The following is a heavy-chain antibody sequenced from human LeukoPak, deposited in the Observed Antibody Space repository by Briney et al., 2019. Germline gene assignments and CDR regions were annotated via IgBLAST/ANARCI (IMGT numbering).Heavy chain of an antibody. Sequence: TSGGSLRLSCAASGFTFSSYAMSWVRQAPGKGLEWVSSISSSSTYIYFADSVKGRFTISRDNAKNSLYLQMNSLRAEDTAVYYCATGALGMSGRIVDAFDIWGQGTRVTVSS. CDR3: ATGALGMSGRIVDAFDI. V-gene: IGHV3-21*01. J-gene: IGHJ3*02. CDR1: GFTFSSYA. D-gene: IGHD1-14*01. CDR2: ISSSSTYI.